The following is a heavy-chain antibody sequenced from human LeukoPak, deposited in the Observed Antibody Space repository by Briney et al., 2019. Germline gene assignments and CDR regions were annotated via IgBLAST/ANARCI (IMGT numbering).Heavy chain of an antibody. CDR2: MNPNSGNT. CDR3: ARGLRGSGSYGFDY. D-gene: IGHD1-26*01. CDR1: GYTFTSYD. V-gene: IGHV1-8*01. J-gene: IGHJ4*02. Sequence: ASVKVSCKASGYTFTSYDINWVRQATGQGLEWMGWMNPNSGNTGYAQKFQGRVTMTRNTSISTAYMELSSLRSEDTAVYYCARGLRGSGSYGFDYWAREPWSPSPQ.